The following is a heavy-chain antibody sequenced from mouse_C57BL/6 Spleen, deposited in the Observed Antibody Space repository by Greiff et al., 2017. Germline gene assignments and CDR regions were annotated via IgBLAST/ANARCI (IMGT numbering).Heavy chain of an antibody. Sequence: VQLQQSGPELVKPGASVKMSCKASGYTFTDYNMHWVKQSHGKSLEWIGYINPNNGGTSYNQKFKGKATLTVNKSSSTAYMELRSLTSEDSAVYYCAAITTVVAKDWYFDVWGTGTTVTVSS. V-gene: IGHV1-22*01. CDR1: GYTFTDYN. D-gene: IGHD1-1*01. CDR3: AAITTVVAKDWYFDV. CDR2: INPNNGGT. J-gene: IGHJ1*03.